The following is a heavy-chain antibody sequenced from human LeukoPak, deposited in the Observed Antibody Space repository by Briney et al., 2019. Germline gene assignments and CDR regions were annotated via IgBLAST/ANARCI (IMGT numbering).Heavy chain of an antibody. CDR2: IKQDGSDK. Sequence: GGSLRLSCAASGFTFSTYWMSWVRQAPGKGLEWVASIKQDGSDKYYVDSVKGRFTISRDNAKNSLYLQMNSLRAEDTAVYYCARDSDDRSWNGLFDYWGQGTLVTVSS. D-gene: IGHD6-13*01. V-gene: IGHV3-7*01. CDR3: ARDSDDRSWNGLFDY. CDR1: GFTFSTYW. J-gene: IGHJ4*02.